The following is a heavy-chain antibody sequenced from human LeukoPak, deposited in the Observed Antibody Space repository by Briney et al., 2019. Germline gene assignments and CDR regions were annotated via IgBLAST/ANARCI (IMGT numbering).Heavy chain of an antibody. CDR3: ARDNYGSGSYYKC. J-gene: IGHJ4*02. CDR1: GYIFTDYY. Sequence: ASVKVSCKASGYIFTDYYLHWVRQAPGQGLEWMGWINPNNGGTKYAQKFQGRVTMTGDTSIGTAYMDLSRLRSDDTAVYYCARDNYGSGSYYKCWGQGTLVTVSS. CDR2: INPNNGGT. D-gene: IGHD3-10*01. V-gene: IGHV1-2*02.